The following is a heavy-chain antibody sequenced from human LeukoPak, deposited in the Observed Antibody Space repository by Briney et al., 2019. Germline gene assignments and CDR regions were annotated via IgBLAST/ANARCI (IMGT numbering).Heavy chain of an antibody. Sequence: SQTLSLTCTVSGGSISSGGYYWSWIRQHPGKGLEWIGHIYYSGRTYYNPSLKTRLTISVDTSKNQFSLKLSSVAAADTAVYYCARVTSAGGWWFDPWGQGTLVTVSS. CDR1: GGSISSGGYY. J-gene: IGHJ5*02. V-gene: IGHV4-31*03. CDR2: IYYSGRT. CDR3: ARVTSAGGWWFDP. D-gene: IGHD2-15*01.